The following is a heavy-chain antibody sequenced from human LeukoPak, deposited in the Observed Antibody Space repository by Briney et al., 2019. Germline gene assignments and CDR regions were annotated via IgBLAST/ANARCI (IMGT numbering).Heavy chain of an antibody. D-gene: IGHD3-22*01. Sequence: ASVKVSCKASGGTFSSYAISWVRQAPGQGLEWMGGIIPIFGTANYAQKFQGRVTITADESTSTAYMELSSLRSEDTAVYYCARSYYYDSSGPQDAFDIWGQGTMVTVSS. CDR1: GGTFSSYA. CDR3: ARSYYYDSSGPQDAFDI. J-gene: IGHJ3*02. CDR2: IIPIFGTA. V-gene: IGHV1-69*13.